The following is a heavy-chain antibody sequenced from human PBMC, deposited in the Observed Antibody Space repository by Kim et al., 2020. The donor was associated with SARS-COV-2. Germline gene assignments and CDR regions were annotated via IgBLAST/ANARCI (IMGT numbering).Heavy chain of an antibody. Sequence: SETLSLTCNVSGYSISSGYFWGWIRQPPGKGLEWIGSIYHSGVTFFNASLKSRITISVDTSKNQFSLKVRSVTAADTAVYYCARDRGVRGAFDYWGQGSL. V-gene: IGHV4-38-2*02. CDR2: IYHSGVT. CDR1: GYSISSGYF. J-gene: IGHJ4*02. D-gene: IGHD3-10*01. CDR3: ARDRGVRGAFDY.